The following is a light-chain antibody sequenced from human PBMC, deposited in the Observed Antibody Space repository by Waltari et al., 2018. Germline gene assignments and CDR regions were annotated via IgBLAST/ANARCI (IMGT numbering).Light chain of an antibody. Sequence: QAGLTQPPSVSKGLRQTATLTCTGTSDNVGYPVAAWLHKHQGQPPKLLFYSNNDRPSGISERFSASTSGNTASLTITGLQPEDEADYYCSAWDNSLVVVVFGGGTKLTVL. CDR3: SAWDNSLVVVV. CDR1: SDNVGYPV. CDR2: SNN. V-gene: IGLV10-54*04. J-gene: IGLJ3*02.